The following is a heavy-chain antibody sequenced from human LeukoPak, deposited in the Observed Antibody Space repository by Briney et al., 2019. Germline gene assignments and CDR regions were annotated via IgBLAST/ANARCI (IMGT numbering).Heavy chain of an antibody. CDR2: IWYDGSNK. V-gene: IGHV3-33*06. D-gene: IGHD2-2*01. CDR1: GFTFSSYG. CDR3: AKPATSILIYFDS. J-gene: IGHJ4*02. Sequence: PGGSLRLSCAASGFTFSSYGMHWVRQAPGKGLEWVAVIWYDGSNKYYADSVKGRFTISRDDSKSIAYLQMNSLETEDTAVYYCAKPATSILIYFDSWGQGTLVTVSS.